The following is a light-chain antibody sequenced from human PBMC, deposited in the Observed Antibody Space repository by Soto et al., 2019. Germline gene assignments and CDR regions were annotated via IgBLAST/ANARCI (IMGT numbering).Light chain of an antibody. V-gene: IGKV3-20*01. J-gene: IGKJ1*01. CDR3: QHYGS. Sequence: EIVLTQSPGTLSLSPGERATLSCRASPSVSGSNLAWYQQKPGQAPRLVIYGASSRATGIPDRFSGSGSGTDFTLPISRLESEDFAVYYCQHYGSFGQGTKVEI. CDR1: PSVSGSN. CDR2: GAS.